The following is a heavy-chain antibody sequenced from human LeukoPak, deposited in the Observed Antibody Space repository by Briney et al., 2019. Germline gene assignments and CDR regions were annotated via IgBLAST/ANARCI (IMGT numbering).Heavy chain of an antibody. V-gene: IGHV3-21*01. CDR1: GFTFSSYS. CDR2: ISSSSSYI. J-gene: IGHJ4*02. D-gene: IGHD3-16*01. Sequence: GGSLRLSCAASGFTFSSYSMTWVRQAPGKGLEWVSSISSSSSYIYYADSVKGRFTISRDNAKNSLYLQMNSLRAEDTAVYYCARDAPAGFGYFDYWGQGTLVTVSS. CDR3: ARDAPAGFGYFDY.